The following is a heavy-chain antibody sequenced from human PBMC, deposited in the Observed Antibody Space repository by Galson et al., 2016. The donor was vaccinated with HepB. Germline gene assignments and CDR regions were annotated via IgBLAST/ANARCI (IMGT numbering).Heavy chain of an antibody. D-gene: IGHD6-19*01. V-gene: IGHV1-18*01. CDR3: ARGSKTAGVD. Sequence: SVKVSCKASGYTFNHYVVTWVRQAPGQGLEWLGWSSGDGINTPRAQSVLGRITMTADTSTNTAYMELRSLRSDDTAVYYCARGSKTAGVDWGQGTLVTVSS. CDR2: SSGDGINT. J-gene: IGHJ4*02. CDR1: GYTFNHYV.